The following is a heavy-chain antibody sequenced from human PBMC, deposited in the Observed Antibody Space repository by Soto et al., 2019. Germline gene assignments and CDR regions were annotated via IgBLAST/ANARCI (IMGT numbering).Heavy chain of an antibody. D-gene: IGHD5-12*01. CDR3: ARDQEVRVYDGSYYYYMDV. J-gene: IGHJ6*03. CDR1: GGSISSGGYY. V-gene: IGHV4-31*03. Sequence: PSETLSLTCTVSGGSISSGGYYWSWIRQHPGKGLEWIGYIYYSGSTYYNPSLKSRVTISVDTSKNQFSLKLSSVTAADTAVYYCARDQEVRVYDGSYYYYMDVWGKGTTVTVSS. CDR2: IYYSGST.